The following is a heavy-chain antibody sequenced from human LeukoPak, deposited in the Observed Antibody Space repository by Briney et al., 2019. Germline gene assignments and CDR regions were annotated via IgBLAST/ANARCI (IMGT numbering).Heavy chain of an antibody. V-gene: IGHV1-18*01. J-gene: IGHJ4*02. CDR2: ISAYNGNT. CDR3: ARDIEELLWFGELLYFDY. D-gene: IGHD3-10*01. Sequence: GASVKVSCKASGYTFTSYGISWVRQAPGQGLEWMGWISAYNGNTYYAQKLQGRVTMTTDTSTSTAYMELRSLRSDDTAVYYCARDIEELLWFGELLYFDYWGQGTLVTVSS. CDR1: GYTFTSYG.